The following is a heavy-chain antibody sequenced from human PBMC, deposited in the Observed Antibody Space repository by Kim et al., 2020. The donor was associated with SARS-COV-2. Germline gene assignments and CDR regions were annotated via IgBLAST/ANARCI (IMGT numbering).Heavy chain of an antibody. J-gene: IGHJ4*02. Sequence: KGRFTITRDNAKNALYRQMNSLRAEDTAVYYCASDHLPSGIAAAGTVDYWGQGTLVTVSS. V-gene: IGHV3-11*06. D-gene: IGHD6-13*01. CDR3: ASDHLPSGIAAAGTVDY.